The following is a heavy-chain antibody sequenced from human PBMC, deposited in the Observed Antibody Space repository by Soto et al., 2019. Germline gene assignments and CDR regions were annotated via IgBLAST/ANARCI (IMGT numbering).Heavy chain of an antibody. CDR3: AKESIAAAGPTTDPSDY. CDR2: ISGSGGST. D-gene: IGHD6-13*01. V-gene: IGHV3-23*01. J-gene: IGHJ4*01. Sequence: GGSLRLSCAASGFTFSSYAMSWVRQAPGKGLEWVSAISGSGGSTYYADSVKGRFTISRDNSKNTLYLQMNSLRAEDTAVYYCAKESIAAAGPTTDPSDYWGHGTLVTVSS. CDR1: GFTFSSYA.